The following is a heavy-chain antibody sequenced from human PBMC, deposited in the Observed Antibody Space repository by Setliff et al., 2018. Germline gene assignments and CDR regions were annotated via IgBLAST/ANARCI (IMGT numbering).Heavy chain of an antibody. D-gene: IGHD3-22*01. V-gene: IGHV5-51*01. CDR3: ASSLNYYSDAFDI. J-gene: IGHJ3*02. CDR2: IYPGDSDT. Sequence: GESLKISCKGSGYSFTSYWIGWVRQMPGKGLEWMGIIYPGDSDTRYSPSFQGQVTISADKSISTAYLQWSSMKASDTAMYYCASSLNYYSDAFDIWGQGTMVTVSS. CDR1: GYSFTSYW.